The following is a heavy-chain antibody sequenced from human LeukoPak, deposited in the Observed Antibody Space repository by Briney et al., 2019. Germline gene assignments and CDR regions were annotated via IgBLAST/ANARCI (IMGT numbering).Heavy chain of an antibody. J-gene: IGHJ5*02. CDR3: ARGPLRGVRQKNWFDP. V-gene: IGHV1-8*03. CDR1: GYTFTSYY. D-gene: IGHD3-10*01. Sequence: ASVKVSCKASGYTFTSYYMHWVRQAPGQGLEWMGWMNPNSGNTGYAQKFQGRVTITRNTSISTAYMELSSLRSEDTAVYYCARGPLRGVRQKNWFDPWGQGTLVTVSS. CDR2: MNPNSGNT.